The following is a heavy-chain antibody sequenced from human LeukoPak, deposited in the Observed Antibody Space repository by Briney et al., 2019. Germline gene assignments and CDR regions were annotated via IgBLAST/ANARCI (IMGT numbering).Heavy chain of an antibody. CDR1: GGSISSYY. Sequence: SETLSLTCTVSGGSISSYYWSWIRQPAGKGLEWIGRIYISGSTNYNPSLKSRVTMSVDTPKNQFSLKLSSVTAADTAVYYCARFPITMVRGVIMDDYWGQGTLVTVSS. J-gene: IGHJ4*02. D-gene: IGHD3-10*01. CDR2: IYISGST. CDR3: ARFPITMVRGVIMDDY. V-gene: IGHV4-4*07.